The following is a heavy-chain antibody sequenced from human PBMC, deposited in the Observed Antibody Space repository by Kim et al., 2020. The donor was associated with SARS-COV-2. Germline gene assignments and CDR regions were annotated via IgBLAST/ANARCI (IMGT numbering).Heavy chain of an antibody. D-gene: IGHD3-22*01. V-gene: IGHV3-23*01. CDR3: ARVPDSTGYYYDY. Sequence: YNYDTRTGRFTISRENSKDTLYLQLNTLGAEDTAVYYGARVPDSTGYYYDYWGQGTLVTVSS. J-gene: IGHJ4*02.